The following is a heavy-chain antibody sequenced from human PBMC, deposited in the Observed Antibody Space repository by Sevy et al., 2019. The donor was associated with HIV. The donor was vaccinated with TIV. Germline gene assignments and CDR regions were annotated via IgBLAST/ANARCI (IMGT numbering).Heavy chain of an antibody. CDR1: GYSFTSYW. J-gene: IGHJ3*02. D-gene: IGHD2-21*02. CDR2: IYPGDSDT. Sequence: GESLKISCKGSGYSFTSYWIGWVRQMPGKGLEWMGIIYPGDSDTGYSPSFQGQVTISADKSISTAYLQWSSLKASDTAMYYCARQPHCGGDCHWGLRAFDIWGQGTMVTVSS. V-gene: IGHV5-51*01. CDR3: ARQPHCGGDCHWGLRAFDI.